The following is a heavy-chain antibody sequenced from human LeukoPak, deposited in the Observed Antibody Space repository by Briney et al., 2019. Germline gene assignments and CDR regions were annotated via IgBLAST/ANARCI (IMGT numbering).Heavy chain of an antibody. CDR1: GFTFSTYS. CDR2: ISSSSSYI. V-gene: IGHV3-21*01. J-gene: IGHJ4*02. CDR3: ARDLFDRDSTVVTRWFREPDY. Sequence: PGGSLRLSYTASGFTFSTYSMNWVRQAPGKGLEWVSSISSSSSYIYYADSVKGRSTISRDNSKNTLYLQMNSLRAEDTAVYYCARDLFDRDSTVVTRWFREPDYWGQGTLVTVSS. D-gene: IGHD4-23*01.